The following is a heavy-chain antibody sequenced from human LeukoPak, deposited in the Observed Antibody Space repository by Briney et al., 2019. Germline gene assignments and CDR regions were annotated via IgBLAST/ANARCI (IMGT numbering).Heavy chain of an antibody. D-gene: IGHD3-10*01. CDR2: INHSGST. Sequence: SETLSLTCAVYGGSFSGYYWSWIRQPPGKGLEWIGEINHSGSTNYNPSPKSRVTISVDTSKNQFSLKLSSVTAADTAVYYCARVSYYGSGSYFSPHNYYGMDVWGQGTTVTVSS. CDR1: GGSFSGYY. CDR3: ARVSYYGSGSYFSPHNYYGMDV. V-gene: IGHV4-34*01. J-gene: IGHJ6*02.